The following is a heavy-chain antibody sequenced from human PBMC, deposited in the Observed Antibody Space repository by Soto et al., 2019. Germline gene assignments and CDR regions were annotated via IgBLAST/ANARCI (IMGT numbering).Heavy chain of an antibody. D-gene: IGHD6-19*01. J-gene: IGHJ4*02. CDR3: ARARIVVAGTIVDY. CDR2: FYYNGSP. CDR1: GGSISGSIYY. V-gene: IGHV4-39*02. Sequence: SETLSLTCTVSGGSISGSIYYWAWIRQPPWKGLEWIGSFYYNGSPYYNPSLKSRVTTSVDTSKNHFSLKLSSVTAADTAVYYCARARIVVAGTIVDYWGQGTLVTVSS.